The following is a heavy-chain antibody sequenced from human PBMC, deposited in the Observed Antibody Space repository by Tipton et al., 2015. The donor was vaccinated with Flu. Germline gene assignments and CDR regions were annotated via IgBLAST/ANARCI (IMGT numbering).Heavy chain of an antibody. D-gene: IGHD3-22*01. V-gene: IGHV4-34*01. CDR1: GESFSGYY. J-gene: IGHJ3*02. CDR3: ARGYYDSSGYYLDAFDI. CDR2: INYRGST. Sequence: TLSLTCSVHGESFSGYYWSWIRQTPGKGLEWIGEINYRGSTNYNTSLKRRVTMSVDTSGNQFSLELSSVTAADTAVYYCARGYYDSSGYYLDAFDIWGQGTMVTVSS.